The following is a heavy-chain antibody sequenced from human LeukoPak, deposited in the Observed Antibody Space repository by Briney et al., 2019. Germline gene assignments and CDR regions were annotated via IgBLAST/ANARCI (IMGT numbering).Heavy chain of an antibody. Sequence: KPGESLKISCKGSGYSFATYWIGWVRQMPGKGLEWMGMIYPGDSDVRCSPSFQGQVTMSADKSINTAYLQWSSLKASYTAIYYCARRYSTGYSYYFDYWGQGTLVTVPS. D-gene: IGHD3-22*01. V-gene: IGHV5-51*01. J-gene: IGHJ4*02. CDR3: ARRYSTGYSYYFDY. CDR1: GYSFATYW. CDR2: IYPGDSDV.